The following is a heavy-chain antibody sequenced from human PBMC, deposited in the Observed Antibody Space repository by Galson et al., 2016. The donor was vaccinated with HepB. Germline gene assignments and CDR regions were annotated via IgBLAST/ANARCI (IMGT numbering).Heavy chain of an antibody. CDR1: GDSSSSGTYY. V-gene: IGHV4-61*01. CDR2: IYYSGTT. J-gene: IGHJ3*02. Sequence: LSLTCIVSGDSSSSGTYYWSWIRQPPGKGLEWIAYIYYSGTTNYNPSLNSRVTISLDTSKSQFSLKVTSVTAADTAVYYCARSYGGYAFDIWGQGTMVTVSS. CDR3: ARSYGGYAFDI. D-gene: IGHD4-23*01.